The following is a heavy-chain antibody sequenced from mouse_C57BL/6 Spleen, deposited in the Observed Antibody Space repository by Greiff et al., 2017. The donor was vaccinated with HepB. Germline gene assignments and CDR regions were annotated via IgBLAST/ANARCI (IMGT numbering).Heavy chain of an antibody. CDR2: INPNYGTT. J-gene: IGHJ3*01. CDR1: GYSFTDYN. Sequence: VQLKESGPELVKPGASVKISCKASGYSFTDYNMNWVKQSNGKSLEWIGVINPNYGTTSYNQKFKGKATLTVDQSSSTAYMQLNSLTSEDSAVYYCARSMGTGTWFACWGQGTLVTVSA. V-gene: IGHV1-39*01. CDR3: ARSMGTGTWFAC. D-gene: IGHD2-1*01.